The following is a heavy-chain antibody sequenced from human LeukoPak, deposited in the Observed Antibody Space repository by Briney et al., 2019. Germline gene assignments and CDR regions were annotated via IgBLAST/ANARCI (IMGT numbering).Heavy chain of an antibody. J-gene: IGHJ4*02. Sequence: PGRSLRLSCATSGFTFSRSGMHWVRQTPGKGLEWVAVMWLDETNNHYADSVKGRFIISRDNSKNTLYLRMNSLRAEDTAVYYCAKAGFTMTQIDYWGQGIQVTVSS. CDR1: GFTFSRSG. D-gene: IGHD3-22*01. CDR3: AKAGFTMTQIDY. CDR2: MWLDETNN. V-gene: IGHV3-33*06.